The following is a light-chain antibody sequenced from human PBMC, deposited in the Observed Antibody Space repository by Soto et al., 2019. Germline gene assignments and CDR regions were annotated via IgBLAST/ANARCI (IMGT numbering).Light chain of an antibody. CDR3: QQYGTSPQT. J-gene: IGKJ5*01. Sequence: EIVLTQSPGTLSLSPGERATLSCRASQSVSSNYLAWYQQRPGQAPRLLIYGASSRATGIPDRFSGSVSGTDFTLTISRLEPEDFAVYYCQQYGTSPQTFGQGTRLEIK. CDR2: GAS. V-gene: IGKV3-20*01. CDR1: QSVSSNY.